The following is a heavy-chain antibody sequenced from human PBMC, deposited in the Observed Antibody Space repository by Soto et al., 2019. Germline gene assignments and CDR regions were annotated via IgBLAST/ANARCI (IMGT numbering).Heavy chain of an antibody. CDR2: ISGSGGST. Sequence: SGGSLRLSCAASGFTFSSYAMSWVRQAPGKGLEWVSAISGSGGSTYYADSVKGRFTISRDNSKNTLYLQMNSLRAEDTAVYYCAKAGGDGSGPFDYWGQGTMVTVYS. CDR1: GFTFSSYA. V-gene: IGHV3-23*01. CDR3: AKAGGDGSGPFDY. D-gene: IGHD6-19*01. J-gene: IGHJ4*02.